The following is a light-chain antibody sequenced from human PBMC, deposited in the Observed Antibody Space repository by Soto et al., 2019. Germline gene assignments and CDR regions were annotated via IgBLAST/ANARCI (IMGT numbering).Light chain of an antibody. CDR2: EGN. V-gene: IGLV2-23*01. Sequence: QSALTQPASVSGSPGQSITISCTGASSDVLSYDAVSWYQHQPGKAPKLIIYEGNKRPSGVSNRFSGPRSGNMASLTISGLXXXXXXXYYCCSYVYSNSWVFGGGTKLTVL. CDR1: SSDVLSYDA. CDR3: CSYVYSNSWV. J-gene: IGLJ3*02.